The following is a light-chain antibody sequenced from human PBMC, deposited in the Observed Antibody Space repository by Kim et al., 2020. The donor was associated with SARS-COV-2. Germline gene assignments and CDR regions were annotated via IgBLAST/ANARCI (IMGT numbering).Light chain of an antibody. CDR2: AAS. Sequence: DIQMTQSPSSLSASVGDRVTITCRASQSISSYLNWYQQKPGKAPKLLIYAASSLQSGVPSRFSGSGSGTDFTLTISSLQPEDFATYYCQQNYSTPPTFGQGTKVDIK. V-gene: IGKV1-39*01. CDR3: QQNYSTPPT. CDR1: QSISSY. J-gene: IGKJ1*01.